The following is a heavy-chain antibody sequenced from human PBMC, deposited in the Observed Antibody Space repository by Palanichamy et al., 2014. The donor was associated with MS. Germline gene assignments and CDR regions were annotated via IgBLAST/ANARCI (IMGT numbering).Heavy chain of an antibody. Sequence: EVQLVESGGGLVKPGGSLRLSCAASGFTFNNYNMNWVRQAPGKGLEWVSFISAGGGFIHYADSVKGRFIISRDNAKRSLFLQMNNLRVEDTAVYYCATGGGGQRGNWGQGALVTVSS. CDR3: ATGGGGQRGN. CDR2: ISAGGGFI. CDR1: GFTFNNYN. J-gene: IGHJ4*02. D-gene: IGHD4-23*01. V-gene: IGHV3-21*01.